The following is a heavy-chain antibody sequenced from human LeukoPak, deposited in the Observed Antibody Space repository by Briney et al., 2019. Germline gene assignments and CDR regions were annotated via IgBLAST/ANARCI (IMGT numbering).Heavy chain of an antibody. CDR2: IKTDGSTT. CDR1: GFTFSSSW. V-gene: IGHV3-74*01. J-gene: IGHJ5*02. Sequence: GGSLRLSCAVSGFTFSSSWMHWVRQAPGKGLVWVSHIKTDGSTTAYADSVKGRFTISRDNAKNTLYLQMNSLRAEDTGVYYCAKDDYSKGTWFDPWGQGSLVTVSS. CDR3: AKDDYSKGTWFDP. D-gene: IGHD4-11*01.